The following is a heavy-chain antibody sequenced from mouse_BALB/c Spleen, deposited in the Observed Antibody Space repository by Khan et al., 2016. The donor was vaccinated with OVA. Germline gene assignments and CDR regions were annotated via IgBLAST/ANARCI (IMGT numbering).Heavy chain of an antibody. J-gene: IGHJ3*01. D-gene: IGHD2-14*01. CDR1: GYTFTLYY. V-gene: IGHV1-26*01. CDR3: ARGYDFFAY. Sequence: VQLQQSGPDLVKPGASVKISCKASGYTFTLYYMTWVKQSHGKSLEWIGRVNPNTGGSDYNQEFKGKAILTVDKSSNTAYMELHSLTSEDSAVYYCARGYDFFAYWGQGTLVSVSA. CDR2: VNPNTGGS.